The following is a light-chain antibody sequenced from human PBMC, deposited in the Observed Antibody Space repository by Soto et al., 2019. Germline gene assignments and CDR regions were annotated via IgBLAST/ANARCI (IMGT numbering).Light chain of an antibody. J-gene: IGLJ3*02. CDR2: EVN. Sequence: QSVLTQPPSASGTPGQRVTISCSGSSSNIGSNYVYWYQHLPGKAPKLIIYEVNKRPSGVPDRFSGSKSANTASLTVSGLQAEDEADYYCSSYAGSNNLRMFGGGTKVTVL. V-gene: IGLV2-8*01. CDR3: SSYAGSNNLRM. CDR1: SSNIGSNY.